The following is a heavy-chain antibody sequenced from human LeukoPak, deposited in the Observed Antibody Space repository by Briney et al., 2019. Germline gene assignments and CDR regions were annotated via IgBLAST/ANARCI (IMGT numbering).Heavy chain of an antibody. D-gene: IGHD1-26*01. CDR2: IYHSGST. V-gene: IGHV4-38-2*02. J-gene: IGHJ5*02. CDR3: ARGGVRFDT. Sequence: SETLSLTCTVSGYSISSGYYWGWIRQPPGKGLEWIGSIYHSGSTYYNPSLKSRVTISVDTSKNQFSLKLSSVIAADTAVYYCARGGVRFDTWGQGTLVTVSS. CDR1: GYSISSGYY.